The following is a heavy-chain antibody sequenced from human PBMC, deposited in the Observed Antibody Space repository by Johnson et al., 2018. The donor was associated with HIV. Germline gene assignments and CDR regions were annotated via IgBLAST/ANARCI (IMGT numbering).Heavy chain of an antibody. CDR3: ARSGGYPNAFDI. CDR2: IYSGGNT. J-gene: IGHJ3*02. D-gene: IGHD6-13*01. CDR1: GFAVSKNY. V-gene: IGHV3-66*01. Sequence: MLLVESGGGLVQPGGSLRLSCAASGFAVSKNYLTWVRQAPGKGLEWVSIIYSGGNTYYADSVKGRFTISRDNSKNSLFLQMNSLRVEDTAVYYCARSGGYPNAFDIWGQGTMVTVSS.